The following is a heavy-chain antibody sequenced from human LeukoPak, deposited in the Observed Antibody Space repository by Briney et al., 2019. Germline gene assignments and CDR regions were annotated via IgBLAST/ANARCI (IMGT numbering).Heavy chain of an antibody. J-gene: IGHJ4*02. Sequence: SETLSLTCAVCGGSFSGYYWSWIRQPPGKGLEWIGEINHSGSTNYNPSLKSRVTIPVDTSKNQFSLKLSSVTAADTAVYYCARVRGYWGQGTLVTVSS. CDR3: ARVRGY. CDR1: GGSFSGYY. CDR2: INHSGST. V-gene: IGHV4-34*01.